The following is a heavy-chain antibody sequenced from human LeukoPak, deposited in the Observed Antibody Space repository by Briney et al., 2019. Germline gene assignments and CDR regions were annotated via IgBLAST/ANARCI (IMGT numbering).Heavy chain of an antibody. J-gene: IGHJ4*02. CDR3: ARETFSDYGETTFDY. D-gene: IGHD4-17*01. V-gene: IGHV4-31*03. Sequence: PSETLSLTCTVSGGSISCGGYYWSWIPQHPGKGLEWFGYIYYSGSTYYHPFLKSRVTISVDTSKNQFSLKLSSVTAADTAVYYCARETFSDYGETTFDYWGQGTLVTVSS. CDR1: GGSISCGGYY. CDR2: IYYSGST.